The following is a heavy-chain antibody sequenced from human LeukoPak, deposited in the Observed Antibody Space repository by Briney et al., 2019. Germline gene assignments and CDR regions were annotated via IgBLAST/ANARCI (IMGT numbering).Heavy chain of an antibody. CDR2: IRSKAYGGTT. V-gene: IGHV3-49*04. CDR3: TRTYYYDSSGSI. CDR1: GFTFGDYA. Sequence: PGGSLRLSCTASGFTFGDYAMSWVRQAPGKGLEWVGFIRSKAYGGTTEYAASVKGRFTISRDDSKSIVYLQMNSPKTEDTAVYYCTRTYYYDSSGSIWGQGTTVTVSS. D-gene: IGHD3-22*01. J-gene: IGHJ6*02.